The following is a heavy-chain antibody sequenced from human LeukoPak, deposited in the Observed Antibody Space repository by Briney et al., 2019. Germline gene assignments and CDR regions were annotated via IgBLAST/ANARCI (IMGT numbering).Heavy chain of an antibody. D-gene: IGHD2-2*01. CDR1: GFTFSSYW. Sequence: SGGSLRLSCAASGFTFSSYWMSWVRQAPGKGLEWVANIKQDGSEKYYVDSVKGRFTISRDNAKNSLYLQMNSLRAEDTAVYYCARWSLGVVPAARARYYYYGMDVWAKGPRSPSP. V-gene: IGHV3-7*01. CDR2: IKQDGSEK. J-gene: IGHJ6*02. CDR3: ARWSLGVVPAARARYYYYGMDV.